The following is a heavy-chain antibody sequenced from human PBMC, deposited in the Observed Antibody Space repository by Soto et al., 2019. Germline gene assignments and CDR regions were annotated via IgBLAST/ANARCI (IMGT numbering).Heavy chain of an antibody. D-gene: IGHD1-26*01. CDR1: GFTFNNKW. CDR2: IDGAAATT. Sequence: DVQLVESGGGLVRPGESLRLSCTASGFTFNNKWMHWVRQAPGKGLVWLSRIDGAAATTNYADSVKGRFTISRDNAKNIVFLHVNGLTDEDTAVYYCARGGAMGVDDWGQGTLVTVSS. J-gene: IGHJ4*02. V-gene: IGHV3-74*01. CDR3: ARGGAMGVDD.